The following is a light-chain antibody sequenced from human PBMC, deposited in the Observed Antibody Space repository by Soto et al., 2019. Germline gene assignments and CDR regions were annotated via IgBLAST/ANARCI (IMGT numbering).Light chain of an antibody. J-gene: IGKJ5*01. V-gene: IGKV3-11*01. Sequence: EIVLTHSPATLSLSPGEAATLSCRATRSVSSYLAWYQQKPGQAPRLLIYDASSRPTDIPARFSGSGSGTDFTLTISSLEPEDFALYYCQQRSNWPIIFGQGTRLEIK. CDR1: RSVSSY. CDR2: DAS. CDR3: QQRSNWPII.